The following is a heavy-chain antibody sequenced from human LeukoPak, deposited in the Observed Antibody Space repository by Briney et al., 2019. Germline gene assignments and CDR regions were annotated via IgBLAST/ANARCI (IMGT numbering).Heavy chain of an antibody. V-gene: IGHV4-39*01. Sequence: SETLSLTCTVSGGSISSSSYYWGWIRQPPGKELEWIGSIYYSGSTYYNPSLKSRVTISVDTSKNQFSLKLSSVTAADTAVYYCARLGPAAISYFDYWGQGTLVTVSS. CDR3: ARLGPAAISYFDY. CDR1: GGSISSSSYY. CDR2: IYYSGST. J-gene: IGHJ4*02. D-gene: IGHD6-13*01.